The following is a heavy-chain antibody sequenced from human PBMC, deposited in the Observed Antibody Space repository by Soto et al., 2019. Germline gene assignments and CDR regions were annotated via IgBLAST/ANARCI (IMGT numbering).Heavy chain of an antibody. CDR3: ARISNQRIFDY. Sequence: GGSLRLSCAASGFSLSSYWMSWVRQAPGKGLEWVANIKQDGSEKFYVDSVKGRFTISRDNAKNSLYLQLNSLRAEDTAVYYYARISNQRIFDYWGQGPLVTVSS. V-gene: IGHV3-7*01. J-gene: IGHJ4*02. CDR1: GFSLSSYW. D-gene: IGHD2-2*01. CDR2: IKQDGSEK.